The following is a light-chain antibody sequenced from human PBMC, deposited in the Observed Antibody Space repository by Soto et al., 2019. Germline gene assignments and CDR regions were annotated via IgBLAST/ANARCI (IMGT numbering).Light chain of an antibody. V-gene: IGKV3-15*01. CDR2: GAS. J-gene: IGKJ5*01. CDR3: QQYNNWPRT. Sequence: IVLTQSPGTPSLSPGERATLSCRASQSVSSNLAWYQQKPGQAPRLLIYGASTRATGIPARFSGSGSGTEFTLTISSLQSEDFAVYYCQQYNNWPRTFGQGTRLEIK. CDR1: QSVSSN.